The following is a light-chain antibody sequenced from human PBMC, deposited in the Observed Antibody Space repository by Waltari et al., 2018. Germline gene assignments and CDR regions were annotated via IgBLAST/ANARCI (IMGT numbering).Light chain of an antibody. J-gene: IGKJ1*01. CDR3: QQYYSYPRT. CDR2: AAS. V-gene: IGKV1-8*01. Sequence: AIRMTQSPSSLSASTGDRVTITCRASQGISSYLAWYQQKPGKAPKLLIYAASTLQNGFPSRFSGSGSGTEFTLTISCLQSEDFASYDCQQYYSYPRTFGQGTKVEIK. CDR1: QGISSY.